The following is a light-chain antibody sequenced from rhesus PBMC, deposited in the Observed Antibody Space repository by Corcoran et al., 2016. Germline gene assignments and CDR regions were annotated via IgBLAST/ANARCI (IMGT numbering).Light chain of an antibody. CDR1: SSDIGRYNY. CDR2: KAN. Sequence: QAALTQPRSVSGSLGQSVTISCTGTSSDIGRYNYVSWYRQQPGTTTKLMLYKANLRPSGGSVRFSGSKSGNTASLTIAGLQSEDEADDYCSSYESSDAYIFGAGTRLTVL. CDR3: SSYESSDAYI. J-gene: IGLJ1*01. V-gene: IGLV2-11*01.